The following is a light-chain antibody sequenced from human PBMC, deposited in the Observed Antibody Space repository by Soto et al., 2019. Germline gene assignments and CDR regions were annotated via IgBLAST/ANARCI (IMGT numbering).Light chain of an antibody. CDR3: QQYGSSPLT. CDR2: GAS. V-gene: IGKV3-20*01. CDR1: QSVSSNY. J-gene: IGKJ4*01. Sequence: EIVLTQSPGTLSLSPGERATLSCRASQSVSSNYLAWYQQKPGQAPRLLIYGASSSATGIPDRFSGSGSGTDFTLTISRLEPEGVAVSHCQQYGSSPLTFGGGTKVVIK.